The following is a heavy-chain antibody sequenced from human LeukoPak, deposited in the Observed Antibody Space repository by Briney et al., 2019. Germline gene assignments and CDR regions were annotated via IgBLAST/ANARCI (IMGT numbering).Heavy chain of an antibody. J-gene: IGHJ6*02. V-gene: IGHV4-34*01. CDR3: ARYYYGMDV. Sequence: NPSETLSLTCAVYGGSFSGYYWSWIRQPPGKGLEWIGEINHSGSTNYNPSLKSRVTISVDTSKNQFSLKLSSVTAADTAVYYCARYYYGMDVWGQGTTVTVSS. CDR1: GGSFSGYY. CDR2: INHSGST.